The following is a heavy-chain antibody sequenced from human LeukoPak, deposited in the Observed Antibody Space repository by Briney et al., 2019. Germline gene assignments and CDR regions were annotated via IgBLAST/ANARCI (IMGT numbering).Heavy chain of an antibody. CDR1: GGSFSGYY. V-gene: IGHV4-34*01. Sequence: SETLSLTCAVYGGSFSGYYWSWIRQPPGKGLEWIGEINHSGSTNYNPSLKSRVTISVDTSKNQFSLKLSSVTAADTAVYYCARATTYYYGSGSYHHFDYWGQGALVTVSS. J-gene: IGHJ4*02. CDR2: INHSGST. D-gene: IGHD3-10*01. CDR3: ARATTYYYGSGSYHHFDY.